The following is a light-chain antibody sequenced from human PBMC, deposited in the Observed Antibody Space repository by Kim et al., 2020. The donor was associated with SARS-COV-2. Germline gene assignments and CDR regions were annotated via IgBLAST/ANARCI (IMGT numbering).Light chain of an antibody. CDR3: GSYRSSSTSV. CDR2: DVN. Sequence: QSALTQPASVSGSPGQSITISCIGTSSDIGGYNYVSWYQQYPGKAPTLMIYDVNKRPSGVSNRFSGSKSGNTASLTISGLQADDEADYYCGSYRSSSTSVFGGGTQLTVL. J-gene: IGLJ3*02. V-gene: IGLV2-14*03. CDR1: SSDIGGYNY.